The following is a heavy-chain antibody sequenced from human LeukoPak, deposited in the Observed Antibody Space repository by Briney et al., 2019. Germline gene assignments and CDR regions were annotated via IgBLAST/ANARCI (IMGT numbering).Heavy chain of an antibody. CDR2: IYYSGNT. J-gene: IGHJ6*02. CDR1: GGSISSGDYY. Sequence: PSETLSLTCTVSGGSISSGDYYWTWIRQPPGKGLEWIGYIYYSGNTHYNPSLKSRVSISVDTAKNQFSLNLSSATAADTAVYYCARDQNKYDSSGYYYYQYGMDVWGQGTTVTVSS. V-gene: IGHV4-30-4*01. D-gene: IGHD3-22*01. CDR3: ARDQNKYDSSGYYYYQYGMDV.